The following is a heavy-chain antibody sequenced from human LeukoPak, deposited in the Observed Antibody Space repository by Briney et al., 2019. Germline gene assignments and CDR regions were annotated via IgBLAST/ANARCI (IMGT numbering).Heavy chain of an antibody. CDR1: GFPFSSYW. J-gene: IGHJ6*03. V-gene: IGHV3-7*01. CDR2: IKQDGSEK. CDR3: AREIYMVRRAYYFYMDV. Sequence: GGSLRLSCAASGFPFSSYWMSWVRPAPGKGLEWVANIKQDGSEKYYVDSVKGRFTISRDNAKNSLFLLMTSLRGEDTAVYYCAREIYMVRRAYYFYMDVWGKGTTVTVSS. D-gene: IGHD3-10*01.